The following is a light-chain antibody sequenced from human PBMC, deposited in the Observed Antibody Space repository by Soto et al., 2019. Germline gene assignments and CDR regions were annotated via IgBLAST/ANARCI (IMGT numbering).Light chain of an antibody. J-gene: IGLJ3*02. CDR1: SRDVGNYNY. CDR2: DVT. V-gene: IGLV2-14*01. CDR3: SSYTGTSSLV. Sequence: QSVLTQPASVSGSPGQSITISCTGTSRDVGNYNYVSWYQQHPGTAPKLMIYDVTNRPSGVSNRFSGSKSGNTASLTISGVQAEDEAKYYCSSYTGTSSLVFGGGTKVTVL.